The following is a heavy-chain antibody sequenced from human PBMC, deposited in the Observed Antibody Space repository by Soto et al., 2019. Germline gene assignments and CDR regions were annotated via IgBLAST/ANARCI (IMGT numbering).Heavy chain of an antibody. CDR1: GVTFSTYA. CDR3: AKGAVSSWAIFDY. J-gene: IGHJ4*02. V-gene: IGHV3-23*01. Sequence: PGGSLRLSCSASGVTFSTYAMSWVRQAPGKGLEWVSTISGSDGSSYYADSVKGQFTISRDNSKNTLYLHMNSLRAEDTAIYYCAKGAVSSWAIFDYWGQGTLVTVSS. CDR2: ISGSDGSS. D-gene: IGHD6-13*01.